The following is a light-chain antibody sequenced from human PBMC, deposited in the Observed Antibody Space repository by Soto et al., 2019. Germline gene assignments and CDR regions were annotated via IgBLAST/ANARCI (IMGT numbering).Light chain of an antibody. V-gene: IGLV2-23*01. Sequence: QSALIQPDSVSGSPGQSITISCTGTSSDVGSYNLVSWYQQHPGKAPKLMIYEGSKRPSGVSNRFSGSKSGNTASLTISGLQAEDEADYYCCSYAGSSTWVFGGGTKVTVL. CDR1: SSDVGSYNL. CDR2: EGS. CDR3: CSYAGSSTWV. J-gene: IGLJ3*02.